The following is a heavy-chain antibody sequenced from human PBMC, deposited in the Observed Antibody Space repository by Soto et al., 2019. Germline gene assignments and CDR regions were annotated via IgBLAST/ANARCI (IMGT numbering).Heavy chain of an antibody. CDR2: INQDGSDK. D-gene: IGHD5-18*01. CDR1: GFTFSSYW. Sequence: EVQLVESGGGLVQPGGSLRLSCVASGFTFSSYWMSWVRQAPGKGLEWVANINQDGSDKYYVDSVKGRFTISRDNSKNSLCLQMRSLRGGDTAVYYCARDLSGVGSAFVWGQGCTVIVSS. J-gene: IGHJ6*02. CDR3: ARDLSGVGSAFV. V-gene: IGHV3-7*01.